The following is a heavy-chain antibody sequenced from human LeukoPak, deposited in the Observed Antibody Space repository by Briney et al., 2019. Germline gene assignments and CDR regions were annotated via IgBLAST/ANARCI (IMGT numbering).Heavy chain of an antibody. D-gene: IGHD3-3*01. CDR3: ARDTEWPLNWFDP. J-gene: IGHJ5*02. V-gene: IGHV1-2*02. CDR2: INPNSGGT. Sequence: ASVKVSCKASGYTFTGYYMHWVRQAPGQGLEWMGWINPNSGGTNYAQKFQGRVTMTRDTSICTAYMELSRLRSDDTAVYYCARDTEWPLNWFDPWGQGTLVTVSS. CDR1: GYTFTGYY.